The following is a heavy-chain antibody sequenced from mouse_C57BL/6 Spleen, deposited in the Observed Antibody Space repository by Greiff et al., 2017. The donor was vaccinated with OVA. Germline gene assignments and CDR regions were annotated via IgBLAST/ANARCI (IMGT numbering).Heavy chain of an antibody. V-gene: IGHV5-16*01. Sequence: DVMLLASEGGLVQPGSSMKLSCTASGFTFSDYYMAWVRQVPETGLDWVANINYDGSSTYYLDSLKSRFIISRDNAKNILYLQMSSLKSEDTATYYCAREDYYGSSLAYWGQGTLVTVSA. CDR3: AREDYYGSSLAY. D-gene: IGHD1-1*01. J-gene: IGHJ3*01. CDR2: INYDGSST. CDR1: GFTFSDYY.